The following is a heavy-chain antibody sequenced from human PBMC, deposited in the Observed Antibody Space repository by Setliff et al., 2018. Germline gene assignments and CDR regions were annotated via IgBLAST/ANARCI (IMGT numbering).Heavy chain of an antibody. CDR1: GGSFSDYY. CDR3: ARVDFTMIQGVLGL. V-gene: IGHV4-34*01. J-gene: IGHJ1*01. CDR2: VYYSGYT. Sequence: PSETLSLTCTVYGGSFSDYYWGWIRQPPGKGMEWIGSVYYSGYTYYNPSLQSRVTISVDMSKNQFSMKLTSVTAADTAVYYCARVDFTMIQGVLGLWGQGTLVTVSS. D-gene: IGHD3-10*01.